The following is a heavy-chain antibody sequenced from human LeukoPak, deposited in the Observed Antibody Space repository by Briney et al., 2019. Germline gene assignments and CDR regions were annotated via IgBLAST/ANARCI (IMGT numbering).Heavy chain of an antibody. Sequence: GGSLRLSCAASGFTFSSYAMTWVRQAPGKGLEWVSAISGSGGSAYYADSVKGRFTISRDNSKNTLYLQMNSLRAEDAAVYYCAKTVSGSYSYQGGDYWGQGTLVTVSS. D-gene: IGHD3-16*02. CDR3: AKTVSGSYSYQGGDY. J-gene: IGHJ4*02. V-gene: IGHV3-23*01. CDR2: ISGSGGSA. CDR1: GFTFSSYA.